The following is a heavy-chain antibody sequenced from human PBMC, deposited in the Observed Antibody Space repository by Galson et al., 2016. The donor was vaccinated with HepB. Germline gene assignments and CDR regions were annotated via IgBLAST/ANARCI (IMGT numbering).Heavy chain of an antibody. Sequence: SLRLSCAASGFKFSRFAVSWVRQAPEKGPEWVSGVRDNGGTFYADSVKGRFTITRDNSKNTLYLQMNSLRAEDTAIYYCAKEMAEVGKPFFDYWGPGTQIIVSS. V-gene: IGHV3-23*01. CDR1: GFKFSRFA. J-gene: IGHJ4*02. CDR3: AKEMAEVGKPFFDY. CDR2: VRDNGGT. D-gene: IGHD5-24*01.